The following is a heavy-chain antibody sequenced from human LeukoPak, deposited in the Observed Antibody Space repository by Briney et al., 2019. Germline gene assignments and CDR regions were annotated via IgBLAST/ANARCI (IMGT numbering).Heavy chain of an antibody. J-gene: IGHJ4*02. Sequence: HSGGSLRLSCAASGFTFSSYSMSWVRQAPGKGLEWVSYISSSSSTIYYADSVKGRFTISRDNAKNSLYLQMNSLRDEDTAVYYCARDHPGEGDHIAVAGFDYWGQGTLVTVSS. D-gene: IGHD6-19*01. V-gene: IGHV3-48*02. CDR1: GFTFSSYS. CDR2: ISSSSSTI. CDR3: ARDHPGEGDHIAVAGFDY.